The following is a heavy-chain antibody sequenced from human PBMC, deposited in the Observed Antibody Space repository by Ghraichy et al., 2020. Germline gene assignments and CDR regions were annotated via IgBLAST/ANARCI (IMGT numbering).Heavy chain of an antibody. CDR1: GYSFTSYW. V-gene: IGHV5-51*01. CDR3: ARFVVVTAINRYWYFDL. Sequence: GESLNISCKGSGYSFTSYWIGWVRQMPGKGLEWMGIIYPGDSDTRYSPSFQGQVTISADKSISTAYLQWSSLKASDTAMYYCARFVVVTAINRYWYFDLWGRGTLVTVSS. J-gene: IGHJ2*01. CDR2: IYPGDSDT. D-gene: IGHD2-21*02.